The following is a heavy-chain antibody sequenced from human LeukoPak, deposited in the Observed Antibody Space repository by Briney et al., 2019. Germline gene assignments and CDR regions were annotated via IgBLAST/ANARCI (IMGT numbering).Heavy chain of an antibody. CDR1: GFTFSSYG. CDR2: IWYDGSNK. Sequence: PGGSLRLSCAASGFTFSSYGMHWVRQAPGKGLEWVAVIWYDGSNKYYADSVKGRFTISRDNSKNTLYLQMNSLRAEDTAVYYCARYDSSGYYYYFDYWGQGTLVTVSS. D-gene: IGHD3-22*01. J-gene: IGHJ4*02. CDR3: ARYDSSGYYYYFDY. V-gene: IGHV3-33*01.